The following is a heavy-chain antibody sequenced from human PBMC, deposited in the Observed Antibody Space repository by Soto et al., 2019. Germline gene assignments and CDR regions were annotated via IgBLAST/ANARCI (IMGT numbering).Heavy chain of an antibody. V-gene: IGHV4-39*01. CDR1: GGPISSSSYY. Sequence: SETLSLTCTVSGGPISSSSYYWGWIRQPPGKGLEWIGSIYYSGSTYYNPSLRSRVTISVDTSKNQFSLKLSSVTAADTAVYYCARLKGSGYDYIGYFDYWGQGTLVTVSS. CDR3: ARLKGSGYDYIGYFDY. CDR2: IYYSGST. D-gene: IGHD5-12*01. J-gene: IGHJ4*02.